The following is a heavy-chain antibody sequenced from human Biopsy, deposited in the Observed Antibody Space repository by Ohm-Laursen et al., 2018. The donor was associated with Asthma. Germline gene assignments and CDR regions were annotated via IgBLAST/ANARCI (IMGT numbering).Heavy chain of an antibody. D-gene: IGHD3-3*02. CDR3: ARPSPNRDILYYYYHMDV. J-gene: IGHJ6*02. V-gene: IGHV1-69*01. Sequence: GSSVKVSCKAPGGTFSNFAISWVRQAPGQGLEWLGGIMTVFGTTNYAQKFQGRVIITADESTSTAYMEVTSLRSEDTAIYYCARPSPNRDILYYYYHMDVWGQGTTVIVSS. CDR2: IMTVFGTT. CDR1: GGTFSNFA.